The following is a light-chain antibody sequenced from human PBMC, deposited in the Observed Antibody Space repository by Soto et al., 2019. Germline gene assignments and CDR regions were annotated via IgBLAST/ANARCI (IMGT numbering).Light chain of an antibody. CDR2: GAS. CDR1: QSVSSPY. J-gene: IGKJ3*01. CDR3: QQYGSSPFT. V-gene: IGKV3-20*01. Sequence: EVVLTQSPVTLSLSPGERATLSCRASQSVSSPYLAWYQQKPGQPPRLLIYGASSRATDMPDRFIGSGSGTEFTLTIARLAPEDFAMYYCQQYGSSPFTFGPGTNVDI.